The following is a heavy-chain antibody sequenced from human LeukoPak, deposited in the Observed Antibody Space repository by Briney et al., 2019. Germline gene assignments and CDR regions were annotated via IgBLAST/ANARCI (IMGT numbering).Heavy chain of an antibody. CDR3: ARAFQSLGGLSLPAS. J-gene: IGHJ5*02. V-gene: IGHV7-4-1*02. CDR2: MNTYTGNP. CDR1: GYTFTSYV. Sequence: PAASVKVSCKASGYTFTSYVINWVRQAPGQGLQWMGWMNTYTGNPTYAPGFTGRFVFSLDTSVSTTYLQISSLKAEDTAVYYCARAFQSLGGLSLPASWGQGTLVTVSS. D-gene: IGHD3-16*02.